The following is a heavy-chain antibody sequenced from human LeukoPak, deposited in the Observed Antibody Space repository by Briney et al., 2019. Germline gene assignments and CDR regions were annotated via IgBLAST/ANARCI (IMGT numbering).Heavy chain of an antibody. J-gene: IGHJ3*02. CDR2: ISYDGSNK. V-gene: IGHV3-30*04. CDR1: GFTFSSYA. CDR3: ARGQGGWYGAFDI. D-gene: IGHD6-19*01. Sequence: GTSLRLSCAASGFTFSSYAMHWVRQAPGKGLEWVAVISYDGSNKYYADSVKGRFTISRDNSKNTLYLQMNSLRDEDTAVYYCARGQGGWYGAFDIWGQGTMVTVSS.